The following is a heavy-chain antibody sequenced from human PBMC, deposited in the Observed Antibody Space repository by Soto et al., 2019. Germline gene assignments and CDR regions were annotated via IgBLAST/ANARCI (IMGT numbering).Heavy chain of an antibody. D-gene: IGHD2-15*01. CDR3: ARLTIPYCSGGSCQQQSYYYYGMDV. V-gene: IGHV5-10-1*03. Sequence: EVQLVQSGAEVKKPGESLRISCKGSGYSFTSYWISWVRQMPGKGLEWMGRIDPSDSYTNYSPSFQGHVTISADKSISTAYLQWSSLKASDTAMYYCARLTIPYCSGGSCQQQSYYYYGMDVWGQGTTVTVSS. CDR2: IDPSDSYT. CDR1: GYSFTSYW. J-gene: IGHJ6*02.